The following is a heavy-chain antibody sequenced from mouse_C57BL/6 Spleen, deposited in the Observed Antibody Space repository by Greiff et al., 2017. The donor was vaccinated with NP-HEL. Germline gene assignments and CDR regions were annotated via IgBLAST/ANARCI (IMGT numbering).Heavy chain of an antibody. CDR2: INPNNGGT. D-gene: IGHD2-10*02. V-gene: IGHV1-18*01. CDR3: ARGRRRGGMAY. J-gene: IGHJ3*01. CDR1: GYTFTDYN. Sequence: EVQLQQSGPELVKPGASVKIPCKASGYTFTDYNMDWVKQSHGKSLEWIGDINPNNGGTIYNQKFKGKATLTVDKSSSTAYMELRSLTSEDTAVYYCARGRRRGGMAYWGQGTLVTVSA.